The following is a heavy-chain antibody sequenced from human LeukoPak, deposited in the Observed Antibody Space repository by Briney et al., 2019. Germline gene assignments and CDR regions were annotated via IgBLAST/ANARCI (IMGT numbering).Heavy chain of an antibody. Sequence: GASVTVSFKASGYTFTGYYMHWVRQAPGQGLEWMGWINPNSGGTNYAQKFQGRVTMTRDTSISTAYMELSRLRSDDTAVYYCARAREEDCSGGSCYKGRYNWFDPWGQGTLVTVSS. J-gene: IGHJ5*02. CDR2: INPNSGGT. D-gene: IGHD2-15*01. CDR1: GYTFTGYY. V-gene: IGHV1-2*02. CDR3: ARAREEDCSGGSCYKGRYNWFDP.